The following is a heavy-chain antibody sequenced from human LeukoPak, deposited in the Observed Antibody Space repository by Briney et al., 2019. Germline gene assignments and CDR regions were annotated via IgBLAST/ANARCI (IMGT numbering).Heavy chain of an antibody. J-gene: IGHJ6*03. CDR3: ARDRYIFAGPDAYYYMDV. Sequence: PSETLSLTCTVSGGSISSYYWSWIRQPPGKGLEWIGYIYYSGSTNYKSSLKSRVTISVDTSKNQFSLKLSSVTAADTAVYYCARDRYIFAGPDAYYYMDVWGKGTTVTISS. CDR1: GGSISSYY. CDR2: IYYSGST. V-gene: IGHV4-59*01. D-gene: IGHD5-18*01.